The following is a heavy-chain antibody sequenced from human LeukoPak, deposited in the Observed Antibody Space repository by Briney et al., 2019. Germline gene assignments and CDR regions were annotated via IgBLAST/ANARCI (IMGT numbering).Heavy chain of an antibody. J-gene: IGHJ3*02. CDR3: AGYGDYGAFDI. CDR2: ISSSSSTI. D-gene: IGHD4-17*01. V-gene: IGHV3-48*04. CDR1: GFTFSSYG. Sequence: GGSLRLSCAASGFTFSSYGTNWVRQAPGKGLEWVSYISSSSSTIYYADSVKRRFTFSRDNAKNSLYLQMNSLRAEDTAVYYCAGYGDYGAFDIWGQGTMVTVSS.